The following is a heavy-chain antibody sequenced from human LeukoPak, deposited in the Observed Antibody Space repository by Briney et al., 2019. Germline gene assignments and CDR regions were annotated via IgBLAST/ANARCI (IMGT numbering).Heavy chain of an antibody. D-gene: IGHD3-22*01. J-gene: IGHJ4*02. V-gene: IGHV3-33*01. CDR1: GFTFSSYG. CDR3: ARDSYSSGSNY. Sequence: GGSLRLSCAASGFTFSSYGMHWVRQAPGKGLEWVAVIWYDGTNKNHADSVKGRFTISRDNAKNSLYLQMNSLRAEDTAVYYCARDSYSSGSNYWGQGTLVTVSS. CDR2: IWYDGTNK.